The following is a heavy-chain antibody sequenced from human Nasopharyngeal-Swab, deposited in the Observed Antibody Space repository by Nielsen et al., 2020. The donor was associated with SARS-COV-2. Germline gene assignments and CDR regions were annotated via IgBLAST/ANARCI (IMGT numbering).Heavy chain of an antibody. CDR3: ATAANYDILTGYYSYYYYMDV. D-gene: IGHD3-9*01. Sequence: WIRQPPGKGLEWIGYIYYSGSTNYNPSLKSRVTISVDTSKNQFSLKLSSVTAADTAVYYCATAANYDILTGYYSYYYYMDVWGKGITVTVSS. J-gene: IGHJ6*03. CDR2: IYYSGST. V-gene: IGHV4-59*01.